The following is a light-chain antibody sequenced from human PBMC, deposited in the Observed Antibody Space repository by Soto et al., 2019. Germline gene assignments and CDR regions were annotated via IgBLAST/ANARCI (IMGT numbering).Light chain of an antibody. CDR3: QQYNSYIWT. V-gene: IGKV1-5*01. CDR2: DAS. Sequence: DIQMTQYPSNRSSSLGDRVTITCRASQSISSWLAWYQQKPGKAPKLLIYDASSLESGVPSRFSGSGSGTEFTLTISSLKNDDFATYYCQQYNSYIWTFGQGTKVDIK. CDR1: QSISSW. J-gene: IGKJ1*01.